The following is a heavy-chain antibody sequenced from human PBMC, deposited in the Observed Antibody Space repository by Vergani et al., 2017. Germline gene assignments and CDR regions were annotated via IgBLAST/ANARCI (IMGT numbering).Heavy chain of an antibody. V-gene: IGHV4-59*01. D-gene: IGHD3-9*01. CDR2: IYYSGST. CDR3: ARGHYDMLTGYYRHNWFEP. J-gene: IGHJ5*02. CDR1: GGSISSYY. Sequence: QVQLQESGPGLVKPSETLSLTCTVSGGSISSYYWSWIRQPPGKGLEWIGNIYYSGSTNYNPSLKSRVTISVDTSKNQFSLKLSSVTAADTAVYYCARGHYDMLTGYYRHNWFEPWGQGTLVTVSS.